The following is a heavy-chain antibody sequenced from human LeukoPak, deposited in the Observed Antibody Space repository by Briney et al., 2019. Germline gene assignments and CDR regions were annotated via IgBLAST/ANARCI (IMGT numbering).Heavy chain of an antibody. CDR1: GYTFTSYD. D-gene: IGHD3-3*01. V-gene: IGHV1-8*03. J-gene: IGHJ4*02. CDR3: ARNRRPGWGRHVTITIFGVAKRGGYFDY. Sequence: GASVKASCKASGYTFTSYDINWVRQATGQGLEWMGWMNPNSGNTGYAQKFQGRVTITRNTSISTAYMELSSLRSEDTAVYYCARNRRPGWGRHVTITIFGVAKRGGYFDYWGQGTLVTVSS. CDR2: MNPNSGNT.